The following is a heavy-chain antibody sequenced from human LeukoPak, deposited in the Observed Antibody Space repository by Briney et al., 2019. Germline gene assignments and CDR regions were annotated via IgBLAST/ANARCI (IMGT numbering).Heavy chain of an antibody. J-gene: IGHJ3*02. CDR3: AKERYCTISSCYTGSAVDI. CDR1: GFTFSTYW. Sequence: GGSLRLSCADPGFTFSTYWMSWGRQAPGKGPEWVASIKQDGSEKYYVDSVKGRFTISRDNAKNSLYLEMNTLRAEDTAVYYCAKERYCTISSCYTGSAVDIWGQGTMVTVSS. CDR2: IKQDGSEK. V-gene: IGHV3-7*04. D-gene: IGHD2-2*02.